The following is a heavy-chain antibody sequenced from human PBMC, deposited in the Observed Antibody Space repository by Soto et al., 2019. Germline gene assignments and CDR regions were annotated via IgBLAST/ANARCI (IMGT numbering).Heavy chain of an antibody. CDR1: GFTFSTYP. CDR3: VKPPVITASYYYYDMDV. J-gene: IGHJ6*02. CDR2: ISGSGIST. D-gene: IGHD4-4*01. Sequence: GALRLSCAASGFTFSTYPMSWVRQAPGKGLEWVSGISGSGISTYYTDSVKGRFTISRDNSKNTVFLQMNSLRDEDTAVYYCVKPPVITASYYYYDMDVWGQGTTVTVSS. V-gene: IGHV3-23*01.